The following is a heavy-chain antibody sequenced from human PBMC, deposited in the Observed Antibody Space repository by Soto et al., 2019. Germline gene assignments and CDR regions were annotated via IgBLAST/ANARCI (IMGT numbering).Heavy chain of an antibody. CDR2: ISGSGGST. CDR1: GFTFSSYA. J-gene: IGHJ4*02. CDR3: AKDFNQLLPRGELWLDY. D-gene: IGHD2-2*01. Sequence: EVQLLESGGGLVQPGGSLRLSCAASGFTFSSYAMSWVRQAPGKGLEWVSAISGSGGSTYYADSVKGRFTISRDNSKNTLYLQMNSLRAEDTAVYYCAKDFNQLLPRGELWLDYGGQGTLVTVSS. V-gene: IGHV3-23*01.